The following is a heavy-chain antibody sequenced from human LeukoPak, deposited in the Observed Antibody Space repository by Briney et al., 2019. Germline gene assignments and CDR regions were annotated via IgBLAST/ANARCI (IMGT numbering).Heavy chain of an antibody. Sequence: GGSLRLSCAASGFTFSSYSMNWVRQAPGKGLEWVSSMSSGSSYIYSADSVKGRFTISRDNAKNSLYLQMNSLRAEDTAVYYCAKHYGSGSYYNYFDYWGQGTLVSVSS. CDR3: AKHYGSGSYYNYFDY. V-gene: IGHV3-21*01. J-gene: IGHJ4*02. CDR1: GFTFSSYS. D-gene: IGHD3-10*01. CDR2: MSSGSSYI.